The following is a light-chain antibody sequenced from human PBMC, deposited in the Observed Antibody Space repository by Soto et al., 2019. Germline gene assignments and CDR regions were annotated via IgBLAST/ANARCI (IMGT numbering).Light chain of an antibody. CDR3: TSYTGSSGDV. CDR1: SSDVGGYDF. Sequence: QSALTQPASVSGSPGQSITISCTGTSSDVGGYDFVSWYQQHPLKAPKLILYEVSNRPSGVSSRFSGSKSGNTASLTISGLQAEDEADYYCTSYTGSSGDVFGTGTKLT. CDR2: EVS. J-gene: IGLJ1*01. V-gene: IGLV2-14*01.